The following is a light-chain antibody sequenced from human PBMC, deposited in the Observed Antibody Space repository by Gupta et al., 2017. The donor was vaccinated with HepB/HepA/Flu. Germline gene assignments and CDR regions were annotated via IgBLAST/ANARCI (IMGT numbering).Light chain of an antibody. CDR2: WAS. Sequence: DIVMTQSPDSLAVSLGEWATINCKSSQSVLYSSNNKNYLAWYQQKPGQPPKLLISWASTRESGVPDRFSGSGSGTDFTLTISSLQAEDVAVYYCQQYYSTPCSFGQGTKLEIK. CDR3: QQYYSTPCS. CDR1: QSVLYSSNNKNY. J-gene: IGKJ2*04. V-gene: IGKV4-1*01.